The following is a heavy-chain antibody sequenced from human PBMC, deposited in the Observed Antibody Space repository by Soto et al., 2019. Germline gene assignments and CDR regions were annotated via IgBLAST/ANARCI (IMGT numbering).Heavy chain of an antibody. V-gene: IGHV1-69*13. J-gene: IGHJ5*02. CDR1: GGTFSSYA. D-gene: IGHD6-19*01. CDR2: IIPIFGTA. Sequence: ASVKVSCKASGGTFSSYAISWVRQAPGQGLEWMGGIIPIFGTANYAQKFQGRVTITADESTSTAYMELSSLRSEDTAVYYCARRSGWYSGFDPWGQGTLVTVSS. CDR3: ARRSGWYSGFDP.